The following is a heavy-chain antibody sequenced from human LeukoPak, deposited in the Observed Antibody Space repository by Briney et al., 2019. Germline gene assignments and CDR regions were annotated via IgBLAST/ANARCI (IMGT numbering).Heavy chain of an antibody. J-gene: IGHJ6*02. Sequence: ASVKVSCKASGYTFTSYDINWVRQATGQGLEWMGWMNPNSGNTGYAQKFQGRVTMTRNTSISTAYMELSSLRSEDTAVYHCAQGYCSSTSCPIPYYYYGMDVWGQGTTVTVSS. CDR2: MNPNSGNT. D-gene: IGHD2-2*01. CDR1: GYTFTSYD. CDR3: AQGYCSSTSCPIPYYYYGMDV. V-gene: IGHV1-8*01.